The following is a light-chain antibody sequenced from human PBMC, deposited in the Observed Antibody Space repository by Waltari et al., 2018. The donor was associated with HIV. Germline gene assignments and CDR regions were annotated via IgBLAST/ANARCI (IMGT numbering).Light chain of an antibody. Sequence: DIQVTQSPSSLSVSVGDRVTITCRASQTIKRNLNWYQQTPGKAPKLLIFGESTLQSGVPSRFSGSGSETDFILTVFSLQPEDFATYYCQQTYSAPHTFGQGTRLEIK. J-gene: IGKJ5*01. CDR2: GES. CDR1: QTIKRN. V-gene: IGKV1-39*01. CDR3: QQTYSAPHT.